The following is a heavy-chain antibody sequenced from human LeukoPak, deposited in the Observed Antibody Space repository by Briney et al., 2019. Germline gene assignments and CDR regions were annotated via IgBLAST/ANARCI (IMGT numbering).Heavy chain of an antibody. D-gene: IGHD3-3*01. V-gene: IGHV3-23*03. CDR3: GKGRLEWTLRGAIDI. Sequence: GGSLRLSCSASGFTFSHYVMSWVRQTPGKGLEWVSIINAGGGITYYADSVTGRFTISRDNSNSTLYLHMDSLRADDTAAYYCGKGRLEWTLRGAIDIWGQGTVVTVSA. CDR1: GFTFSHYV. CDR2: INAGGGIT. J-gene: IGHJ3*02.